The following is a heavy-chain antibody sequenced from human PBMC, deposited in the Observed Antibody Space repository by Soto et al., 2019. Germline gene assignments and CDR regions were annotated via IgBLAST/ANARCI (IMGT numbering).Heavy chain of an antibody. D-gene: IGHD2-15*01. CDR1: GFTFSDYY. Sequence: GGSLRLSCAASGFTFSDYYMSWIRQAPGKGLEWVSYISSSGSTIYYADSVKGRFTISRDNAKNSLYLQMNSLRAEDTAVYYCARDIQDCSGGSCYPSAAFDIWGQGTMVTVSS. CDR2: ISSSGSTI. J-gene: IGHJ3*02. CDR3: ARDIQDCSGGSCYPSAAFDI. V-gene: IGHV3-11*01.